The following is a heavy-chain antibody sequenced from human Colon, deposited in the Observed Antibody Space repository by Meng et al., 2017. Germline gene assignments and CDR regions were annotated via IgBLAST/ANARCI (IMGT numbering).Heavy chain of an antibody. Sequence: QVQLQQSVAGLVKPSQTLPPTCAISGDSVSSNSAAWNWIRQSPSRGLEWLGRTYYRSKYYNDYALSVKSRITINPDTSKNQFSLQLNSVTPEDTAIYYCARDWGDVRGGFDFWGQGTLVTVSS. CDR2: TYYRSKYYN. D-gene: IGHD3-10*02. V-gene: IGHV6-1*01. J-gene: IGHJ4*02. CDR1: GDSVSSNSAA. CDR3: ARDWGDVRGGFDF.